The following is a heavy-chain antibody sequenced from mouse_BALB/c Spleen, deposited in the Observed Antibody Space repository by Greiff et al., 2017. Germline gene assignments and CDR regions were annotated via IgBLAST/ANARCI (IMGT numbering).Heavy chain of an antibody. CDR1: GFTFSDFY. J-gene: IGHJ3*01. CDR3: ARDAPYGSFAY. V-gene: IGHV7-1*02. D-gene: IGHD2-2*01. CDR2: SRNKANDYTT. Sequence: EVNLVESGGGLVQPGGSLRLSCATSGFTFSDFYMEWVRQPPGKRLEWIAASRNKANDYTTEYSASVKGRFIVSRDTSQSVLYLQMNALRAEDTAIYYCARDAPYGSFAYWGQGTLVTVSA.